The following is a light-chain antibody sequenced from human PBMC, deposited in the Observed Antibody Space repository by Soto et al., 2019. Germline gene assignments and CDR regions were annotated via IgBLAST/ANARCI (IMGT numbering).Light chain of an antibody. V-gene: IGKV1-5*01. J-gene: IGKJ2*01. CDR2: DAS. Sequence: DIQMTQSPSTLSASAGDRVTISCRASQSIASWLAWYQQKAGKAPNLLIYDASSFESGVPSRFRGSGSGTGFTLTISSLQPDDYATYYCQHYHTYPSTFGQGTKLEI. CDR1: QSIASW. CDR3: QHYHTYPST.